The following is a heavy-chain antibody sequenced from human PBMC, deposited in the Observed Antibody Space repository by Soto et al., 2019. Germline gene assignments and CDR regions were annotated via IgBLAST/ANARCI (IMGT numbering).Heavy chain of an antibody. J-gene: IGHJ4*02. CDR1: GGTFSSYA. CDR3: ARASSDCSGGSCYDY. CDR2: IIPIFGTA. D-gene: IGHD2-15*01. V-gene: IGHV1-69*05. Sequence: AASVKVSCKASGGTFSSYAISWVRQAPGQGLEWMGGIIPIFGTANYAQKFQGRVTMTRDTSTSTVYMELSSLRSGDTAVYYCARASSDCSGGSCYDYWGQGTLVTVSS.